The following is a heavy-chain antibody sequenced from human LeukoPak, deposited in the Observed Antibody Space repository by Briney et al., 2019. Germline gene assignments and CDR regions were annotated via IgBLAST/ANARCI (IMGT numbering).Heavy chain of an antibody. V-gene: IGHV4-59*12. CDR3: AREGSDSSGYYHPLDY. D-gene: IGHD3-22*01. CDR2: IYYTGST. CDR1: GGSISNYY. Sequence: KPSETLSLTCTVSGGSISNYYWTWIRQSPGKGLEWIGYIYYTGSTNYYPSLKSRVTISVDTSKNQFSLKLSSVTAADTAVYYCAREGSDSSGYYHPLDYWGQGTLVTVSS. J-gene: IGHJ4*02.